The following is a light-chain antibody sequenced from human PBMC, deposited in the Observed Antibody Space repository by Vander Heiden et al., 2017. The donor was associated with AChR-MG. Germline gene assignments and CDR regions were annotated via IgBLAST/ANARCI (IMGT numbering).Light chain of an antibody. CDR3: QQYGSSLVT. CDR1: QSVNSRS. Sequence: EIVLTQSPGPLSLSPGERATLPCRASQSVNSRSIAWYQQRPGQAPRLLIYGASTRATGIPDRFSGSGSGTDFTLTISRLQPEDFAVFYCQQYGSSLVTFGQGTRLEIK. J-gene: IGKJ5*01. V-gene: IGKV3-20*01. CDR2: GAS.